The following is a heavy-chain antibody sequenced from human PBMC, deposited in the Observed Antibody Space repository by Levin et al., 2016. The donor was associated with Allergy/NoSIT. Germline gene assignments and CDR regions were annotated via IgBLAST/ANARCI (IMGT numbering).Heavy chain of an antibody. J-gene: IGHJ5*02. CDR1: GHIFSRFA. CDR3: ARDPPEKDYEAGFDL. Sequence: ASVKVSCKASGHIFSRFAYHWVRQAPGQRLEWMGWMNAGTGNTHYSQNFQGRVTFTRDASASVAYMELSSLTSGDTAIYYCARDPPEKDYEAGFDLWGQGTLVTVSS. CDR2: MNAGTGNT. D-gene: IGHD3-22*01. V-gene: IGHV1-3*01.